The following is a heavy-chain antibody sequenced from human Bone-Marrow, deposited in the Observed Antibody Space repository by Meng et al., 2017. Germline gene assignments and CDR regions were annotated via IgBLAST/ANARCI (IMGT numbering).Heavy chain of an antibody. CDR3: ARTANSGSSYYFDY. V-gene: IGHV3-7*01. D-gene: IGHD1-26*01. CDR2: IKQDGGEK. Sequence: GESLKISCAASGFTFSSYSMNWVRQAPGKGLEWLANIKQDGGEKYYIDSVKGRFTISRDNARNSLYVQMNGLRAEDTAVYYCARTANSGSSYYFDYWGQGTLVTVSS. CDR1: GFTFSSYS. J-gene: IGHJ4*02.